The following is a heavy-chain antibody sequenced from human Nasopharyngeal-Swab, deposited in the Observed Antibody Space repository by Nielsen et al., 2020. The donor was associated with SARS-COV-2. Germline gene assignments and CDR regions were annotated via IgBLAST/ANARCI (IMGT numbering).Heavy chain of an antibody. CDR3: ARAIKIVGAVVGSFDP. D-gene: IGHD3-3*01. J-gene: IGHJ5*02. CDR1: GGSMNSNNYY. Sequence: SETLSLTCTVSGGSMNSNNYYWGWIRQPPEKGLEWIGSIYYSGTTYYNPSLKSRVTISLDTSKNQFSLKLNSLTAADTAVYFCARAIKIVGAVVGSFDPWAREPWSPSPQ. V-gene: IGHV4-39*07. CDR2: IYYSGTT.